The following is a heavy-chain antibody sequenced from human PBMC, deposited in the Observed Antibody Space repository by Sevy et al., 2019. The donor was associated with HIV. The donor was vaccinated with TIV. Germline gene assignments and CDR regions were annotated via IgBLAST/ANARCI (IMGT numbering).Heavy chain of an antibody. D-gene: IGHD6-6*01. V-gene: IGHV4-59*08. CDR3: ARQYSSSFGIDY. CDR1: GGCLTSDY. CDR2: LYNRGST. J-gene: IGHJ4*02. Sequence: SETLSLTCIVSGGCLTSDYWSWIRQPPGKGLEWIGYLYNRGSTTYNPSFKSRVTISVDTSKKQIYLKLNSVTAADTAVYYCARQYSSSFGIDYWGQGTRVTVSS.